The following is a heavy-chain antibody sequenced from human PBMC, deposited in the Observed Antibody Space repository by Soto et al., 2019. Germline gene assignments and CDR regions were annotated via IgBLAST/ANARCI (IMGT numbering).Heavy chain of an antibody. J-gene: IGHJ6*02. D-gene: IGHD4-17*01. Sequence: QVQLVQSGAEVKKPGASVKVSCKASGYTFTSYGISWVRQAPGQGLEWMGWISAYNGNTHYAQKLQGRVTMTTDTSTSTAYRELRSLRSDDTAVYYCARVRGSTVTNFNYYGMDVWGQGTTVTVSS. CDR3: ARVRGSTVTNFNYYGMDV. CDR1: GYTFTSYG. V-gene: IGHV1-18*04. CDR2: ISAYNGNT.